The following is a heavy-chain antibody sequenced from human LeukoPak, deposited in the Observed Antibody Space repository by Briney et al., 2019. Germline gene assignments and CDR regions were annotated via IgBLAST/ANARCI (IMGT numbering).Heavy chain of an antibody. CDR2: IYHSGST. V-gene: IGHV4-4*02. Sequence: SETLSPTCAVSGGSISSSNWWSWVRQPPGKGLEWIGEIYHSGSTNYNPSLKSRVTISVDKSKNQFSLKLSSVTAADTAVYYCARALMYYDILTGYPNWFDPWGQGTLLTVSS. CDR1: GGSISSSNW. J-gene: IGHJ5*02. CDR3: ARALMYYDILTGYPNWFDP. D-gene: IGHD3-9*01.